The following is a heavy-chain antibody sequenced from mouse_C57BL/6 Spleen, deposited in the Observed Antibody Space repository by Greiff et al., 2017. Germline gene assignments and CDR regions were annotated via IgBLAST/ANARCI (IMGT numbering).Heavy chain of an antibody. CDR1: GYAFSSSW. Sequence: QVQLQQSGPELVKPGASVKISCKASGYAFSSSWMNWVKQRPGKGLEWIGRIYPGDGDTNYNGKFKGKATLTANKSSSTAYMQLSSLTSEDSAVYCGARGPEDGNYETWFAYWGKGTLVTVSA. V-gene: IGHV1-82*01. J-gene: IGHJ3*01. CDR3: ARGPEDGNYETWFAY. CDR2: IYPGDGDT. D-gene: IGHD2-1*01.